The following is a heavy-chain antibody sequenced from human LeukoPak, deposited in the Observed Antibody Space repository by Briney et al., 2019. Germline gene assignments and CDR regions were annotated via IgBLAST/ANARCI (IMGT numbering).Heavy chain of an antibody. J-gene: IGHJ3*02. CDR3: ARGWGDCTTVSCYTGGDVFDT. D-gene: IGHD2-2*02. CDR2: IKQDGSEK. Sequence: PGGSLRLSCVASGFTFRSYWMSWVRQAPGKGLEWVANIKQDGSEKYYVDSVKGRFTISRDNTKNSLFLQMNSLRAEDTAVYYCARGWGDCTTVSCYTGGDVFDTWGQGTMVTVSS. CDR1: GFTFRSYW. V-gene: IGHV3-7*01.